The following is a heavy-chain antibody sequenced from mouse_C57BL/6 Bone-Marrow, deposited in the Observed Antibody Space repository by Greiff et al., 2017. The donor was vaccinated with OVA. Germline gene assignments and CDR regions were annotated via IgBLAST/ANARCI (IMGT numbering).Heavy chain of an antibody. V-gene: IGHV7-1*01. CDR3: ARDARLGRYWYFDV. D-gene: IGHD4-1*01. Sequence: EVKLMESGGGLVQSGRSLRLSCATSGFTFSDFYMEWVRQAPGKGLEWIAASRNKANDYKTEYSASVKGRFIVSRDTSQSILYLQMNALRAEDTAIYYCARDARLGRYWYFDVWGTGTTVTVSS. CDR1: GFTFSDFY. J-gene: IGHJ1*03. CDR2: SRNKANDYKT.